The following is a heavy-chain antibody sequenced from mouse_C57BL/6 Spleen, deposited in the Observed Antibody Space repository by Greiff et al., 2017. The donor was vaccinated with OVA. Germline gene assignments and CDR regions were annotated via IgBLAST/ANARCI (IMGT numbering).Heavy chain of an antibody. CDR3: ARKGGITTGFDY. J-gene: IGHJ2*01. D-gene: IGHD1-1*01. V-gene: IGHV1-82*01. CDR1: GYAFSSSW. CDR2: IYPGDGDT. Sequence: VQLQQSGPELVKPGASVKISCKASGYAFSSSWMNWVKQRPGKGLEWIGRIYPGDGDTNYNGKFKGKATLTADKSSSTAYMQLSSLTSEDSAVYFCARKGGITTGFDYWGQGTTLTVSS.